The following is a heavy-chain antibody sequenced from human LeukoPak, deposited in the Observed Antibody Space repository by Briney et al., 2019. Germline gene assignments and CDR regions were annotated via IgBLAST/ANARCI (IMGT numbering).Heavy chain of an antibody. J-gene: IGHJ4*02. CDR3: ARAGSSGYFDY. V-gene: IGHV3-21*01. D-gene: IGHD6-13*01. CDR2: ISSSSNYI. CDR1: GFTFSSYS. Sequence: PGGSLRLSCAASGFTFSSYSMNWVRQAPGKGLEWVSSISSSSNYIYYAGSVKGRFTMSRDNAKNSLYLQMNRLRAEDTAVYYCARAGSSGYFDYWGQGTLVTVSS.